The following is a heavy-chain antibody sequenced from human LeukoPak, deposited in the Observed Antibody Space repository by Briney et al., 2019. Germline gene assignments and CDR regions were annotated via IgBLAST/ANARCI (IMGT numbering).Heavy chain of an antibody. CDR3: AREDWGRSGSYDH. CDR1: GFTFSRYT. D-gene: IGHD1-26*01. Sequence: GGSPRLSCAASGFTFSRYTMNWVRQAPGKGLEWVSSISTSSIYIYYADSVKGRFTISRDNAKNSLYLQMNSLRAEDTAVYYCAREDWGRSGSYDHWGQGTLVTVSS. J-gene: IGHJ4*02. V-gene: IGHV3-21*01. CDR2: ISTSSIYI.